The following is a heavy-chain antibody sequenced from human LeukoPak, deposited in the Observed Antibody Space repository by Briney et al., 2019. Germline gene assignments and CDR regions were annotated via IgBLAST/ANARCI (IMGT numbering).Heavy chain of an antibody. J-gene: IGHJ6*03. CDR1: GGSLCVYY. V-gene: IGHV4-34*01. D-gene: IGHD6-13*01. Sequence: SETLSVTCADHGGSLCVYYRSWIRQPPGKGLGWSGEISHSGSTNYNPSLKSRVTISVYTSKNQCSPKLRSATTADTAVYYCARAPREKAAASKRAGVYYYYMDVWGKGTTVTLSS. CDR3: ARAPREKAAASKRAGVYYYYMDV. CDR2: ISHSGST.